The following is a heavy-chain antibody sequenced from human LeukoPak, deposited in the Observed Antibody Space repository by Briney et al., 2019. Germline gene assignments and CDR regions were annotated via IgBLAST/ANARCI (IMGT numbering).Heavy chain of an antibody. V-gene: IGHV3-7*01. J-gene: IGHJ4*02. CDR3: ARLYGDYIDY. Sequence: GESLRLSCAASGFSFTTYWMSWVRQAPGKGLEWVANINQDGTEKYYVDSVKGRFTISRDNAKNSLYLQMNSLRAEDTAVYYCARLYGDYIDYWGQGTLVTVSS. D-gene: IGHD4-17*01. CDR1: GFSFTTYW. CDR2: INQDGTEK.